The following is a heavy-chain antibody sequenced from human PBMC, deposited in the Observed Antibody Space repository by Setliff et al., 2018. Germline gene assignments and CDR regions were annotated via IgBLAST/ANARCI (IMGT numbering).Heavy chain of an antibody. D-gene: IGHD3-16*01. CDR1: GYPISRGFY. CDR2: VYHSGSS. J-gene: IGHJ4*02. V-gene: IGHV4-38-2*02. CDR3: ARAAARAEYSDTSAYLPFDF. Sequence: SETLSLTCTVSGYPISRGFYWDWIRQSPGKGLEWIGSVYHSGSSYQNPSLRSRIAVSVDTSKNQFSLRLNSVTAADTAVYFCARAAARAEYSDTSAYLPFDFWGLGTLVTVSS.